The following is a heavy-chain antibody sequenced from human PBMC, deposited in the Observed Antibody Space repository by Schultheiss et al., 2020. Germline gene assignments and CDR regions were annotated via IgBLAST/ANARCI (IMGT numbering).Heavy chain of an antibody. J-gene: IGHJ4*02. V-gene: IGHV3-11*01. CDR3: ARGPLYSSSWYCVDY. CDR2: ISSSGSTI. CDR1: GFTFSNAW. Sequence: GGSLRLSCAASGFTFSNAWMSWVRQAPGKGLEWVSYISSSGSTIYYADSVKGRFTISRDNAKNSLYLQMNSLRAEDTAVYYCARGPLYSSSWYCVDYWGQGTLVTVSS. D-gene: IGHD6-13*01.